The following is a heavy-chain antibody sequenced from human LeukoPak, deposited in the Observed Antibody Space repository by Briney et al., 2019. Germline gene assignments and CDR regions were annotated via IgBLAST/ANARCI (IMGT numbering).Heavy chain of an antibody. CDR2: INHSGST. Sequence: PSETLSLTCAVYGESFSGYYWSWIRQPPGKGLEWIGEINHSGSTNYNPSLKSRVTISVDTSKNQFSLKLSSVTAADTAVYYCARGNSGYYPNQRYNWFDPWGQGTLVTVSS. J-gene: IGHJ5*02. CDR1: GESFSGYY. V-gene: IGHV4-34*01. CDR3: ARGNSGYYPNQRYNWFDP. D-gene: IGHD3-22*01.